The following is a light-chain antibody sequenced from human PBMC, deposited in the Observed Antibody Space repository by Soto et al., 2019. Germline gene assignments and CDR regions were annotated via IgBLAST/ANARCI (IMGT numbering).Light chain of an antibody. CDR2: GAS. CDR1: QSVSSN. Sequence: EIVMTQSPATLSVSPGERATLSCRASQSVSSNLAWYQQKPGQAPRLLLYGASTRASGIPARFSGSASGTEVTLIISSVQSEDFAVYYCQQYNSWYTFGQGTKLEIK. CDR3: QQYNSWYT. J-gene: IGKJ2*01. V-gene: IGKV3-15*01.